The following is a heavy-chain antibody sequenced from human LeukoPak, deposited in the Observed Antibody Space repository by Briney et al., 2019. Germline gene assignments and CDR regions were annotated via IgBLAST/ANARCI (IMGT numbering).Heavy chain of an antibody. CDR3: ARDSGIVVVPAATGFDY. CDR2: INHSGST. CDR1: GGSFSGYY. V-gene: IGHV4-34*01. Sequence: SETLSLTCAVYGGSFSGYYWSWIRQPPGKGLEWIGEINHSGSTNYNPSLKSRVTISVDTSKNQFSLKLSSVTAADTAVYYCARDSGIVVVPAATGFDYWGQGTLVTVSS. D-gene: IGHD2-2*01. J-gene: IGHJ4*02.